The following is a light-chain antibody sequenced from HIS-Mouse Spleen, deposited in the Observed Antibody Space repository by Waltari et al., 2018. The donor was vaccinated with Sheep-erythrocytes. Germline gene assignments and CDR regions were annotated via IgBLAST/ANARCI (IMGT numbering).Light chain of an antibody. CDR2: GAS. CDR1: QSVSSSY. V-gene: IGKV3-20*01. J-gene: IGKJ4*01. Sequence: EIVLTQSPGTLSLSPGDIATLSCRASQSVSSSYLAWYQQKPGQAPRLLIYGASSRATGIPDRFSGSGSGTDFTLTISRLEPEDFAVYYCQQYGSSPPLTFGGGTKVEIK. CDR3: QQYGSSPPLT.